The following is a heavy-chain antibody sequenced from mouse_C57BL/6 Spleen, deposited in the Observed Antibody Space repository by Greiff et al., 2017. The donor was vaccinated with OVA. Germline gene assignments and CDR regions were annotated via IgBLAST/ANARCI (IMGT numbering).Heavy chain of an antibody. D-gene: IGHD2-4*01. CDR3: ARLRDYDWYFDV. V-gene: IGHV1-69*01. J-gene: IGHJ1*03. CDR1: GYTFTSYW. Sequence: VQLQQPGAELVMPGASVKLSCKASGYTFTSYWMHWVKQRPGQGLEWIGEIDPSDSYTNYNQKFKGKSTLTVDKSSSTAYMQLSSLTSEDSAVYYCARLRDYDWYFDVWGTGTTVTVSS. CDR2: IDPSDSYT.